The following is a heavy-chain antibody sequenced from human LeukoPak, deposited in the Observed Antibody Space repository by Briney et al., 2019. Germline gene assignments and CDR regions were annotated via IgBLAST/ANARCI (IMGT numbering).Heavy chain of an antibody. CDR3: ARDRGYDGFDI. CDR2: IKQDRSAQ. CDR1: GFTFSDYW. J-gene: IGHJ3*02. V-gene: IGHV3-7*01. Sequence: GGSLRLSCAASGFTFSDYWMSWVRQAPGKGLEWVANIKQDRSAQYYVESVKGRFTIARDNAKNSLYLQMNSLRAEDTALYYCARDRGYDGFDIWGQGTTVTVSS. D-gene: IGHD3-22*01.